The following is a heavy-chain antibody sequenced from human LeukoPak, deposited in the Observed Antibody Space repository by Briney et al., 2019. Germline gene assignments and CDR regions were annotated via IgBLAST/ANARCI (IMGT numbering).Heavy chain of an antibody. CDR2: IYTSGST. V-gene: IGHV4-4*07. CDR1: GGSISSYY. D-gene: IGHD3-10*01. J-gene: IGHJ5*02. CDR3: ARDTGYYYGSGSYYNAPNWFDP. Sequence: SETLSLTCTVSGGSISSYYWSWIRQPAGKGLEWIGRIYTSGSTNYNPSLKSRVTMSVDTSKNQFSLKLSSVTASDTAVYYCARDTGYYYGSGSYYNAPNWFDPWGQGTLVTVSS.